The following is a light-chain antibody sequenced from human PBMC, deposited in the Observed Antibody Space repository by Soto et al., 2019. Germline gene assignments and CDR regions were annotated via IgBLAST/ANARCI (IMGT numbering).Light chain of an antibody. CDR3: GAWDTSLTGGV. CDR2: ENN. CDR1: SSNIGSDY. J-gene: IGLJ2*01. Sequence: QSVLTQPPSVSAAPGQKVTISCSGSSSNIGSDYVSWYQQLPGTAPKLLIYENNKRPSGIPDRFSGSKSGTSATLGITGLQSGDEADYYCGAWDTSLTGGVFGGGTKVTV. V-gene: IGLV1-51*02.